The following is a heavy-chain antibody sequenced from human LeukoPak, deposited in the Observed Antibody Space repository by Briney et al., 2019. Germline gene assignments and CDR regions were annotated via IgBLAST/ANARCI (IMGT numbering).Heavy chain of an antibody. CDR1: GYSFTNYW. D-gene: IGHD1-26*01. Sequence: GESLKISCKGSGYSFTNYWISWVRQMPGKGLEWMGRIDPSDSYTNYSPSFQGHVTISADKFISTAYLQWSSLRASDTAMYYCARQFASSGGYLDWGQGTLVTVSS. J-gene: IGHJ4*02. V-gene: IGHV5-10-1*01. CDR2: IDPSDSYT. CDR3: ARQFASSGGYLD.